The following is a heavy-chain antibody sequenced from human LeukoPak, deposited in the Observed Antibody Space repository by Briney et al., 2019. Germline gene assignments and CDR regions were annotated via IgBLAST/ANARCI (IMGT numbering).Heavy chain of an antibody. CDR3: VKGGYDYIEVAYFDF. CDR2: IIASSGAT. J-gene: IGHJ4*02. Sequence: PGGSLRLSCAASGFSFNNYAMSWVRQPPGKGLEWVSFIIASSGATFYADSVKGRFTISRDTSKNTLYLQLNSLRLEDTAVYYCVKGGYDYIEVAYFDFWGQGTLVTVSS. CDR1: GFSFNNYA. D-gene: IGHD5-12*01. V-gene: IGHV3-23*01.